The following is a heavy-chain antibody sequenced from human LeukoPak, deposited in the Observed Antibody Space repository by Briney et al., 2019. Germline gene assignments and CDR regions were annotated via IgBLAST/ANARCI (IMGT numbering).Heavy chain of an antibody. CDR3: ASSTDSRGLDY. J-gene: IGHJ4*02. V-gene: IGHV4-34*01. D-gene: IGHD6-19*01. CDR1: GGSFSGYY. CDR2: INHSGST. Sequence: SETLSLTCAVYGGSFSGYYWSWIRQPPGKGLEWIGEINHSGSTNYNPSLKSRVTISVDTSKNQFSLKLSSVTAADTAVYYCASSTDSRGLDYWGQGTLVTVSS.